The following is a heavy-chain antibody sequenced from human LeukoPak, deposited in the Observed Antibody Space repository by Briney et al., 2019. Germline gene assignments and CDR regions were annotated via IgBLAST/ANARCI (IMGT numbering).Heavy chain of an antibody. D-gene: IGHD2-21*02. CDR2: IIPIFGTA. V-gene: IGHV1-69*13. J-gene: IGHJ5*02. CDR1: GGTFSSYA. CDR3: AKEEEAYCGGDCSWFDP. Sequence: ASVKVSCKASGGTFSSYAISWVRQAPGQGLEWMGGIIPIFGTANYAQTFQGRVTITADESTSTAYMELSSLRSEDTAVYYCAKEEEAYCGGDCSWFDPWGQGTLVTVSS.